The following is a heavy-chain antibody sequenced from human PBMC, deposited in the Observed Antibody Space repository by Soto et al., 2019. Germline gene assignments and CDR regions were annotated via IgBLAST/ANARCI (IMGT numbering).Heavy chain of an antibody. D-gene: IGHD3-16*01. V-gene: IGHV3-23*01. CDR2: ISGSGGST. J-gene: IGHJ4*02. CDR1: EFSCFSSA. CDR3: AKKVVGLVNPWFFAY. Sequence: RDCRGAGEFSCFSSALSRVRQATGKGLEWVSAISGSGGSTYYADSVKGRFTISRDNSKNTLYLQMNSLRAEDTAVYYCAKKVVGLVNPWFFAYWGQGTLVPVSS.